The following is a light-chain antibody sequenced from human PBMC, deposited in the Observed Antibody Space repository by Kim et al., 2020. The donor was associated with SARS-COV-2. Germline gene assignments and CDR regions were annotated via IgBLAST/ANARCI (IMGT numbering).Light chain of an antibody. Sequence: DIQMTQSPSTLSAFVGNRVTITCRASQGVDSWFAWYQQKPGKAPKLLIYQASKLASGVPSRFSGSGSGTDFTLTISNLQPDDSAIYYCKQYETYWTFGPGTKVDIK. CDR3: KQYETYWT. CDR1: QGVDSW. J-gene: IGKJ1*01. V-gene: IGKV1-5*03. CDR2: QAS.